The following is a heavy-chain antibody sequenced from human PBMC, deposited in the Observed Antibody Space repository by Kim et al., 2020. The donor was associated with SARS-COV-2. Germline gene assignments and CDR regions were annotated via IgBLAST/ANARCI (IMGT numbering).Heavy chain of an antibody. CDR3: ARDRGGWLQSREFDY. Sequence: GGSLRLSCAASGFTFSSYGMHWVRQAPGKGLEWVAVIWYDGSNRYYADSVKGRFTISRDNSKNTLYLQMNSLRAEDTAVYYCARDRGGWLQSREFDYWGQGTLVTVSS. D-gene: IGHD5-12*01. CDR2: IWYDGSNR. CDR1: GFTFSSYG. J-gene: IGHJ4*02. V-gene: IGHV3-33*01.